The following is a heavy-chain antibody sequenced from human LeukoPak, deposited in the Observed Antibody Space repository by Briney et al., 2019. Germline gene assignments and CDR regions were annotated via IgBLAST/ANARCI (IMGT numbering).Heavy chain of an antibody. D-gene: IGHD1-26*01. CDR3: ARNNYYARDY. Sequence: PGGSLGLSCAASGFTFSNYWMSWVRQAPGKGLEWVANVVQDGSDKYYVDSVKGRFTISRDNAKNSLYLQMNSLRAEDTAVYYCARNNYYARDYWGQGTLVTVSS. CDR1: GFTFSNYW. V-gene: IGHV3-7*01. J-gene: IGHJ4*02. CDR2: VVQDGSDK.